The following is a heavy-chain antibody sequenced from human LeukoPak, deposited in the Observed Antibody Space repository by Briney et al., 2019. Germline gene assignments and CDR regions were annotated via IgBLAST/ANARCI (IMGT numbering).Heavy chain of an antibody. CDR2: IYYSGST. CDR1: GGSISSYY. J-gene: IGHJ6*03. Sequence: SETLSLTCTVSGGSISSYYWSWIRQPPGKGLEWIGYIYYSGSTNYNPSLKSRVTISVDTSKNQFSLKLSSVTAADTAVYYCARAEYYYDSSGRIDYYYYYMDVWGKETTVTVSS. CDR3: ARAEYYYDSSGRIDYYYYYMDV. D-gene: IGHD3-22*01. V-gene: IGHV4-59*01.